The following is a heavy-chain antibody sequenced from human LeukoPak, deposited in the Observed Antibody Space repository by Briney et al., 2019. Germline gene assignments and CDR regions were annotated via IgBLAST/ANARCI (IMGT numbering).Heavy chain of an antibody. V-gene: IGHV3-48*03. CDR2: ISSSGRTI. J-gene: IGHJ4*02. CDR1: GFTFSSYE. Sequence: GGSLRLSCAASGFTFSSYEMNWVRQAPGKGLEWVSCISSSGRTIYYADSVKGRFTISRDNGKKSLYLQMNSLRAEDTAVYYCARGGAPYFDWCFDYWGQGTLVTVSS. CDR3: ARGGAPYFDWCFDY. D-gene: IGHD3-9*01.